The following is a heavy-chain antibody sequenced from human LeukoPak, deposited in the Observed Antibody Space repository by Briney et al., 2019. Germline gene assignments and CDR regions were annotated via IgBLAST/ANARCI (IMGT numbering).Heavy chain of an antibody. D-gene: IGHD3-16*01. J-gene: IGHJ4*02. Sequence: RGGSLRLSCAASGFSVSDYSISWIRQSPGKGPEWISYVMSCRGSTNYADSVKGRFTISRDNAKNSVSLQLDGLRADDTAVYFCTRERRGSYYAFESWGQGTLVTVSS. CDR2: VMSCRGST. CDR1: GFSVSDYS. V-gene: IGHV3-11*05. CDR3: TRERRGSYYAFES.